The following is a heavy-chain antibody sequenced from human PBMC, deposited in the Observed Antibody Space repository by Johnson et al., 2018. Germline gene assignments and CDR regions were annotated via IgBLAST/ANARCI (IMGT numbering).Heavy chain of an antibody. V-gene: IGHV4-34*01. D-gene: IGHD2-2*01. CDR3: ARGISTSYYYYMDV. CDR2: INHSGST. CDR1: GGSFSGYY. J-gene: IGHJ6*03. Sequence: QVQLQQWGAGLLKPSETLSLTCAVYGGSFSGYYWSWIRQPPGKGLEWIGEINHSGSTNYNPSLKSRVTKTVDTSKNQFSLKLTSLTAADTAVYYCARGISTSYYYYMDVWGKGATVTVSS.